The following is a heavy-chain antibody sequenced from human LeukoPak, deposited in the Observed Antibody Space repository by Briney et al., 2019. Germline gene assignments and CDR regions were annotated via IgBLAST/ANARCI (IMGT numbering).Heavy chain of an antibody. V-gene: IGHV3-23*01. J-gene: IGHJ5*02. CDR1: GFRFSDFT. CDR3: GKEGGA. CDR2: IGGRGGST. D-gene: IGHD3-16*01. Sequence: GGSLRLSCAASGFRFSDFTMTWVRQAPGKGPEWVSAIGGRGGSTYYADSLGGRFTISRDNSKDMLYLQMNSLKVEDTATYYCGKEGGAWGQGTKATVSS.